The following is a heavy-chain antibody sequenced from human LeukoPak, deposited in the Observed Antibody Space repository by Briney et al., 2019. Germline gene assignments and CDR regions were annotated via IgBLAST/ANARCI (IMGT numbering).Heavy chain of an antibody. D-gene: IGHD2-15*01. Sequence: TETLSLTCTVSGGSSSSHYWTWIRQPPGKGLEWIGYIHTSGSTNYNPSLKSRVTMSVDTSKNQFALRLTSVTAADTAVYYCVRPGQSSWWVYFNYWGQGTVVTVSS. CDR3: VRPGQSSWWVYFNY. J-gene: IGHJ4*02. V-gene: IGHV4-4*09. CDR1: GGSSSSHY. CDR2: IHTSGST.